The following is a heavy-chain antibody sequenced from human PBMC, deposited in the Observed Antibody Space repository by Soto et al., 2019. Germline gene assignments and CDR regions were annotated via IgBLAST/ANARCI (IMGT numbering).Heavy chain of an antibody. J-gene: IGHJ6*02. D-gene: IGHD3-10*01. Sequence: EVQLLESGGGLVQPGGSLRLSCAASGFTFSSYAMSWVRQAPGKGLEWVSAISGSGGSTYYADSVKGRFTISRDNSKNTLYLQMNSLRAEDTAVYYCAEGDLWFGELLSYYDYYYGMDVWGQGTTVTVSS. V-gene: IGHV3-23*01. CDR3: AEGDLWFGELLSYYDYYYGMDV. CDR1: GFTFSSYA. CDR2: ISGSGGST.